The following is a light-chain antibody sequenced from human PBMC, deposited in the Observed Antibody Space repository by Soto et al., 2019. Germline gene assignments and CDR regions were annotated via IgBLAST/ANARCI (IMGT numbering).Light chain of an antibody. Sequence: QSALTQPASVSGSPGQSITISCTGTSSDVGAYNYVSWFQQHPGKAPTLIISEVSNRPSGVSNRFSGSKSGNTASLTISGLQAEDEAEYYCSSYTNINTRACVFGTGTKLTVL. J-gene: IGLJ1*01. CDR1: SSDVGAYNY. CDR2: EVS. CDR3: SSYTNINTRACV. V-gene: IGLV2-14*01.